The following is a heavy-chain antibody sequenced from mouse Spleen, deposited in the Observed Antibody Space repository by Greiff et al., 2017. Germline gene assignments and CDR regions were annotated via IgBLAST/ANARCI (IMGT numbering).Heavy chain of an antibody. Sequence: EVQLVESGGDLVKPGGSLKLSCAASGFTFSSYGMSWVRQTPDKRLEWVATISSGGSYTYYPDSVKGRFTISRDNAKNTLYLQMSSLKSEDTAMYYCARHGAENYFDYWGQGTTLTVSS. CDR1: GFTFSSYG. CDR2: ISSGGSYT. CDR3: ARHGAENYFDY. V-gene: IGHV5-6*01. J-gene: IGHJ2*01.